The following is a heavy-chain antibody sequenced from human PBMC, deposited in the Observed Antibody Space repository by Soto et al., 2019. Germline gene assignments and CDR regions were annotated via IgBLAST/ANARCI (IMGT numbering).Heavy chain of an antibody. V-gene: IGHV4-30-4*01. CDR3: ARTYDDSGPNSGGYGFDI. CDR1: GGSISSGDYY. CDR2: IYYSGST. Sequence: SGTLSLTCTVSGGSISSGDYYWSWIRQPPGKGLEWIGYIYYSGSTYYNPSLKSRVTISVDTSKNQFSLKLSSVTAADTAVYYCARTYDDSGPNSGGYGFDIWGPGTMVTVS. D-gene: IGHD3-22*01. J-gene: IGHJ3*02.